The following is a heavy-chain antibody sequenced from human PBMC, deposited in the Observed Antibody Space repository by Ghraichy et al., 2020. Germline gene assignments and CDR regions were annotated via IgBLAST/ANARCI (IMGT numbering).Heavy chain of an antibody. D-gene: IGHD2-21*02. V-gene: IGHV4-61*01. CDR1: GGSVSSGSHH. CDR3: ARVMTSYCGGDCYSHYFDF. J-gene: IGHJ4*02. CDR2: IYHTGST. Sequence: SCTVSGGSVSSGSHHWSWIRQPPGKGLEWIGSIYHTGSTNYNPSLKSRVTISVDTSKNQFSLKLRTVTAADTAVYYCARVMTSYCGGDCYSHYFDFWGQGTLVTASS.